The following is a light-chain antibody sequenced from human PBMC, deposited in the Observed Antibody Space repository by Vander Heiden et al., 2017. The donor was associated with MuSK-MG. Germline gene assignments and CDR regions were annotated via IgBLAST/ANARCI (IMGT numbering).Light chain of an antibody. CDR1: SSNIGSNF. CDR3: AAWDNSLRGPV. Sequence: QSVLTQPPSASGTPGQRVTISCSGSSSNIGSNFVFWYQQLPGTAPKLLIHRNNQRPSGVPDRFSGSKSGTSASLAISGLRSEDEADYHCAAWDNSLRGPVFGPGTTVT. J-gene: IGLJ1*01. V-gene: IGLV1-47*01. CDR2: RNN.